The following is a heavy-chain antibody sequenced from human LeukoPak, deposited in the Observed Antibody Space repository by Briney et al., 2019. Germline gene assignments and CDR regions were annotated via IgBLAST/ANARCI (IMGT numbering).Heavy chain of an antibody. D-gene: IGHD6-19*01. CDR2: IYTSGST. V-gene: IGHV4-4*07. Sequence: SETLSLTCTVSGGSISSYYWSWIRQPAGKGLEWIGRIYTSGSTNYNPSLKSRVTMSVDTSKNQFSLKLSSVTAADTAVYYCAREVIAVADGYYYYMDVWGKGTTVTISS. CDR1: GGSISSYY. CDR3: AREVIAVADGYYYYMDV. J-gene: IGHJ6*03.